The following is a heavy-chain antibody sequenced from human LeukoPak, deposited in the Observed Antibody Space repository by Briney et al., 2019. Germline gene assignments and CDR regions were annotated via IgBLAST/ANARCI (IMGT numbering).Heavy chain of an antibody. CDR1: GLTFSDYY. V-gene: IGHV3-11*06. Sequence: GSLRLSCAASGLTFSDYYMSWIRQAPGKGLEWVSYISSSSSYTNYADSVKGRFTISRDNAKNSLYLQMNSLRAEDTAVYYCATGYSSGGDYWGQGTLVTVSS. D-gene: IGHD6-19*01. CDR3: ATGYSSGGDY. CDR2: ISSSSSYT. J-gene: IGHJ4*02.